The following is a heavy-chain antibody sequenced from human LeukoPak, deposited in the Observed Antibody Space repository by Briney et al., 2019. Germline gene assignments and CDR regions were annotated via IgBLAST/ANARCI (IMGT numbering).Heavy chain of an antibody. J-gene: IGHJ4*02. CDR2: IIPTTGLA. V-gene: IGHV1-69*04. CDR3: ARAPPRLDGYILYY. CDR1: GGTFSNLA. D-gene: IGHD5-24*01. Sequence: SVTVSCKASGGTFSNLAISWVRQAPGQGLEWMGRIIPTTGLANYAQNFQGRVTITADKSTSTAYMELSSLRSEDTAVYYCARAPPRLDGYILYYWGQGTLVTVSS.